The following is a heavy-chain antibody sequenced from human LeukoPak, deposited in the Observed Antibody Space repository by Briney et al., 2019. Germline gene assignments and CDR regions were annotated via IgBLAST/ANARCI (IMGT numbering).Heavy chain of an antibody. Sequence: TSETLSLTCTVSGGSISSSSYYWGWIRQPPGKGLEWIGSIYYSGSTYYNPSLKSRVTISVDTSKNQFSLKLSSVTAADTAVYYCARAHSHQLKIFDYWGQGTLVTVSS. J-gene: IGHJ4*02. CDR1: GGSISSSSYY. CDR3: ARAHSHQLKIFDY. CDR2: IYYSGST. V-gene: IGHV4-39*07. D-gene: IGHD2-2*01.